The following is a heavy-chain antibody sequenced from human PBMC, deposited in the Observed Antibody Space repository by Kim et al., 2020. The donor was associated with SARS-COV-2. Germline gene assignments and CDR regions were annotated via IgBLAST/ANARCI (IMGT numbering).Heavy chain of an antibody. J-gene: IGHJ4*02. CDR1: GYTFTSYY. CDR2: INPSGGST. D-gene: IGHD2-2*01. V-gene: IGHV1-46*01. CDR3: ARAGVVPASRSGFDY. Sequence: ASVKVSCKASGYTFTSYYMHWVRQAPGQGLEWMGIINPSGGSTSYAQKFQGRVTMTRATSTSTVYMELSSLRSEDTAVYYCARAGVVPASRSGFDYWGQGTLVTVSS.